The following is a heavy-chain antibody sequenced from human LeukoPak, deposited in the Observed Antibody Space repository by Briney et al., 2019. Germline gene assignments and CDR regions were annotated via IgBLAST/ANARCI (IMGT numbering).Heavy chain of an antibody. D-gene: IGHD2-8*01. CDR1: DSSITSTYY. J-gene: IGHJ4*02. CDR3: ARVLHAPYLIDS. V-gene: IGHV4-38-2*02. CDR2: VFRLQTVRT. Sequence: SETLSLTCTVSDSSITSTYYWAWFRQPPGKGLEWIATVFRLQTVRTFNNPSLESRVTMSLDPSQSQFSLHLTSVTAADTALYFCARVLHAPYLIDSWGQGTLVTVSS.